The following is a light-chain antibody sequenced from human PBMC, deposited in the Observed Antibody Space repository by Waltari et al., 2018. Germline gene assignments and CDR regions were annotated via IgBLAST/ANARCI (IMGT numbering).Light chain of an antibody. CDR2: EVS. Sequence: QSALTQPPSASGSPGQSVTISCTGTGSDVGGYNYVSWYQQHPGKAPKLMIYEVSKRPAGVPDGFSGSKSGNTASLTVSGLQSEDEADYYCSSYAGSFPYVFGTGTKVTVL. CDR1: GSDVGGYNY. V-gene: IGLV2-8*01. CDR3: SSYAGSFPYV. J-gene: IGLJ1*01.